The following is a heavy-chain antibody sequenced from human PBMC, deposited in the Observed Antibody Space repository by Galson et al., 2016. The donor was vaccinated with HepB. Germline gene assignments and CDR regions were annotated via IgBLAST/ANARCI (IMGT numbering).Heavy chain of an antibody. Sequence: SLRLSCAASGFTFDDYGMGWVRQAPGKGLEWVSGINWNGGQTGYSDSMKGRFTISRDIAKNVLYLQMNILRADDTAFYYCARRASGGSTYWYFDLWGRGTLVTVSS. CDR3: ARRASGGSTYWYFDL. CDR1: GFTFDDYG. J-gene: IGHJ2*01. CDR2: INWNGGQT. D-gene: IGHD6-19*01. V-gene: IGHV3-20*04.